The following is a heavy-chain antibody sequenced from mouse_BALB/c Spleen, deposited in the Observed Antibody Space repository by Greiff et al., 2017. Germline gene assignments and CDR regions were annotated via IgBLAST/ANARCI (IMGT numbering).Heavy chain of an antibody. Sequence: VNLVESGPGLVAPSQSLSITCTVSGFSLTSYGVHWVRQPPGKGLEWLGVIWAGGSTNYNSALMSRLSISKDNSKSQVFLKMNSLQTDDTAMYYCARDNGNYAMDYWGQGTSVTVSS. CDR2: IWAGGST. CDR3: ARDNGNYAMDY. D-gene: IGHD1-1*01. V-gene: IGHV2-9*02. J-gene: IGHJ4*01. CDR1: GFSLTSYG.